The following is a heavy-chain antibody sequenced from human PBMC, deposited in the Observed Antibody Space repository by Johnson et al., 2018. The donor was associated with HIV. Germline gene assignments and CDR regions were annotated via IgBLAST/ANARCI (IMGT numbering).Heavy chain of an antibody. CDR2: ISSSGSTI. D-gene: IGHD3-22*01. J-gene: IGHJ3*02. CDR3: ARARYYYDTSGYLIRPRAFDI. CDR1: GFTFSDYY. Sequence: QVQLVESGGGLVKPGGSLRLSCAASGFTFSDYYMSWIRQAPGKGLEWVSYISSSGSTIYYADSVKGRFTISRDNAKNSLYLQMNSLRAEDTALYYCARARYYYDTSGYLIRPRAFDIWGQGTVVTVS. V-gene: IGHV3-11*01.